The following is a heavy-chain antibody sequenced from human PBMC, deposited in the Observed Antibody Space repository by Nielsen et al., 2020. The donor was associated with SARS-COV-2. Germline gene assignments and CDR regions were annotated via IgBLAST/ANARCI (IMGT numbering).Heavy chain of an antibody. J-gene: IGHJ6*03. CDR3: ARATPGSSSWSFYYYYYVDV. V-gene: IGHV4-30-4*01. CDR2: IYYSGST. Sequence: SETLSLTCTVSGGSISSGDYYWSWIRQPPGKGLEWIGYIYYSGSTYYNPSLKSRVTISVDTSKNQFSLKLSSVTAADTAVYYCARATPGSSSWSFYYYYYVDVWGKGTTVTVSS. D-gene: IGHD6-13*01. CDR1: GGSISSGDYY.